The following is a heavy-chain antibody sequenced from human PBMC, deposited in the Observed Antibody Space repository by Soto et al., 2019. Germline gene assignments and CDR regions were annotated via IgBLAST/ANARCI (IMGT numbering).Heavy chain of an antibody. CDR2: VSQSGNT. J-gene: IGHJ5*02. V-gene: IGHV4-4*02. D-gene: IGHD3-10*01. Sequence: SETLSLTCTVSGGSISGSCWWSWVRQPPGKGLEWIGEVSQSGNTNYNPSLMSRLTISVDKSKNQFSLRLTYVTAADTGIYYCAREVPGLREVNRNWFDPWGQGTLVTVSS. CDR3: AREVPGLREVNRNWFDP. CDR1: GGSISGSCW.